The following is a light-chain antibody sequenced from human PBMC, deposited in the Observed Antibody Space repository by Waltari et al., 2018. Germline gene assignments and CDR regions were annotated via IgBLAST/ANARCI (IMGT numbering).Light chain of an antibody. V-gene: IGLV1-44*01. CDR2: SNN. CDR1: SSNIGSNP. J-gene: IGLJ3*02. CDR3: AAWDDSLNAWV. Sequence: QSVLTQPPSASGTPGQRVTISCSGSSSNIGSNPVTWYQQLPGTAPKLLIYSNNQRPSGVPDRLSGSKSGTSASLAISGLQSEDEADYYCAAWDDSLNAWVFGGGTKLTVL.